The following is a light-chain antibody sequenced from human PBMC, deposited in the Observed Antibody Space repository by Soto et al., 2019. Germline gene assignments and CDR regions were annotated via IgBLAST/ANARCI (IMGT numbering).Light chain of an antibody. CDR1: QSVSSSY. Sequence: EIVWTQSPGTLSLSPGERATLSCRASQSVSSSYLAWYQQKPGQAPRLLIYGASSRATGIPDRFSGSGSGTDFTLTISRLEPEDFAVYYCQQYGSPVWAFGQGTKVDIK. J-gene: IGKJ1*01. CDR3: QQYGSPVWA. CDR2: GAS. V-gene: IGKV3-20*01.